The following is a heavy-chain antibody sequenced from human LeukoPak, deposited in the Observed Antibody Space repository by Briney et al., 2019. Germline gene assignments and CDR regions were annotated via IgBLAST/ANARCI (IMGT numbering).Heavy chain of an antibody. CDR1: GFTFSSST. D-gene: IGHD1-26*01. Sequence: GGSLRLSCAASGFTFSSSTMNWVRQAPGKGLEWIPYISTDSTTVYYADSVKGRFTISRDNAKNSLFLHMNTLRDEDTAVYYCARDRWESKWGQGTLVTVSS. J-gene: IGHJ4*02. V-gene: IGHV3-48*02. CDR3: ARDRWESK. CDR2: ISTDSTTV.